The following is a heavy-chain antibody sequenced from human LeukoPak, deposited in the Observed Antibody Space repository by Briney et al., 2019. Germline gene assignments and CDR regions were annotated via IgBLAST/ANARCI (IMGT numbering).Heavy chain of an antibody. J-gene: IGHJ4*02. CDR3: VSFYETY. CDR2: INSDGSWT. CDR1: GNYW. V-gene: IGHV3-74*01. D-gene: IGHD2-2*01. Sequence: GGSLRLSCAASGNYWMHRVRQAPGKGLVWISHINSDGSWTSYADSVKGRFTISKDNAKNTVYLQMNNLRAEDTAVYYCVSFYETYWGRGTLVTVSS.